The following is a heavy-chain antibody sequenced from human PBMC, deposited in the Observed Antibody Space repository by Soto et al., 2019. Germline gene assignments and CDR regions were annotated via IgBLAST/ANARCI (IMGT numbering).Heavy chain of an antibody. V-gene: IGHV1-3*01. D-gene: IGHD5-12*01. CDR2: INAGNGNT. CDR1: GYTFTSYA. Sequence: ASVKVSCKASGYTFTSYAMHWVRQAPGQRLEWMGWINAGNGNTKYSQKFQGRVTITRDTSASTAYMELSSLRSEDTAVYYCGGSSGWYYYYGMDVWGQRTTVTVSS. J-gene: IGHJ6*02. CDR3: GGSSGWYYYYGMDV.